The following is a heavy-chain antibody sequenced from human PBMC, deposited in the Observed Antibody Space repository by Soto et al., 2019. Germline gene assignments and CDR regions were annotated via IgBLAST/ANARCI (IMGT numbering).Heavy chain of an antibody. Sequence: QVQLQQWGAGLLKPSETLSLTCAVYGGSFSGYYWSWIRQPPGKGLEWIGEINHSGSTNYNPSLKXPVXIXEDTSKNQFSLKLSSVTAADTAVYYWARGVGPMRDYWGQGTLVTVSS. CDR3: ARGVGPMRDY. CDR1: GGSFSGYY. J-gene: IGHJ4*02. CDR2: INHSGST. V-gene: IGHV4-34*01. D-gene: IGHD3-22*01.